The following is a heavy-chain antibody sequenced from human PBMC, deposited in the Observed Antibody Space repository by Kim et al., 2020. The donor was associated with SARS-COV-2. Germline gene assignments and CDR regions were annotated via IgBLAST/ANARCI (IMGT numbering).Heavy chain of an antibody. D-gene: IGHD3-10*01. CDR2: IKGDGSEQ. CDR1: EFTFGDHW. J-gene: IGHJ4*02. V-gene: IGHV3-7*03. Sequence: GGSLRLSCAASEFTFGDHWMNWVRQAPGKGLEWVANIKGDGSEQLYVDSVRGRFTIFRNNGKKSLFLQMNSLRAEDTAMYYCARGGDPASKSSYRSFDSWGQGTLVTVSS. CDR3: ARGGDPASKSSYRSFDS.